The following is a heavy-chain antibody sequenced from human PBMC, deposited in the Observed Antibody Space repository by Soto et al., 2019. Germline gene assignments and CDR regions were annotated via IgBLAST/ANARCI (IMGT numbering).Heavy chain of an antibody. CDR3: ARGEYSSGWDNWFDP. Sequence: SETLSLTCAISGDSVSSNSAAWNWIRQSPSRGLEWLGRTYYGSKWYNDYAVSVKSRITINPDTSKNQFSLQLNSVTPEDTAVYYCARGEYSSGWDNWFDPWGQGTLVTVS. V-gene: IGHV6-1*01. J-gene: IGHJ5*02. D-gene: IGHD6-19*01. CDR1: GDSVSSNSAA. CDR2: TYYGSKWYN.